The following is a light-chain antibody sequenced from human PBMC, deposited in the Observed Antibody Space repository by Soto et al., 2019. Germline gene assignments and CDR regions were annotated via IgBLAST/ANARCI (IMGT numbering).Light chain of an antibody. V-gene: IGKV3-20*01. Sequence: EIVLTQSPGTLSLSPGERATLSCRASQSVSSSYSAWYQQKPGQAPRLLIYGASSRATGIPDRFSGSGSGTDFTLTISRLEPEDFAVYYCQQYGSSPLLTFGPGTKVDIK. CDR2: GAS. CDR1: QSVSSSY. J-gene: IGKJ3*01. CDR3: QQYGSSPLLT.